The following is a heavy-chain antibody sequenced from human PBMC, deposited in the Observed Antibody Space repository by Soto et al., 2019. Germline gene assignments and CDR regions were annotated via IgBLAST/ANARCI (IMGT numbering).Heavy chain of an antibody. V-gene: IGHV3-7*01. CDR3: ARDRGPNTFDY. CDR2: IKEDGSET. J-gene: IGHJ4*02. Sequence: EVQVVESGGGLVQPGGSLRLSCAASGFTFSTSWMTWVRQAPGKGLEWVANIKEDGSETYYLDSVKGRFTVSKDNAKNSLYLQMNSLRAEDTAVYYCARDRGPNTFDYWGQGTLVTVSS. CDR1: GFTFSTSW.